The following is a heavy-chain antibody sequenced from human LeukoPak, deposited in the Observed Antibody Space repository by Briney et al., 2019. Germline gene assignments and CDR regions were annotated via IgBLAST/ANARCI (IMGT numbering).Heavy chain of an antibody. J-gene: IGHJ4*02. D-gene: IGHD6-6*01. CDR2: IYYSGST. CDR1: GGSITSSSYY. CDR3: ARRGASSSEEY. V-gene: IGHV4-39*01. Sequence: SETLFLTCTVSGGSITSSSYYWGWIRQPPGKGLEWIGSIYYSGSTYYNPSLESRVTISVDTSKNQFSLKVSSVTAADTAVYYCARRGASSSEEYWGQGTLVIVSS.